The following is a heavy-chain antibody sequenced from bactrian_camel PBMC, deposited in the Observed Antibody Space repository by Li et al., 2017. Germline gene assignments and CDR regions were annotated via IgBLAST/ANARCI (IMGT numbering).Heavy chain of an antibody. CDR3: GADTTSKLGAYAPVLCVLIKESGFND. J-gene: IGHJ4*01. CDR1: RSAYDFSRSTYF. CDR2: VGSNGAIT. V-gene: IGHV3S59*01. Sequence: DVQLVESGGGSVQAGGSLRLSCVISRSAYDFSRSTYFIGWFRQAPGKEREGVAAVGSNGAITYDESVKGRFTISQDNTNNTLFLQMDSLEPEDTAMYYCGADTTSKLGAYAPVLCVLIKESGFNDWGQGTQVTVS. D-gene: IGHD3*01.